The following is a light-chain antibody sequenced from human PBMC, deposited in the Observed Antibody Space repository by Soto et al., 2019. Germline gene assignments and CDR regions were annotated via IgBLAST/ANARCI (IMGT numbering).Light chain of an antibody. CDR1: SSDVGGYNY. V-gene: IGLV2-14*01. Sequence: QSALTQPASVSGSPGQSITISCTGTSSDVGGYNYVSWYQQHPGKAPKLMIYDVSSRPSGVSNHFSGSKSGNTASLTISGLQAEDEADYYCSSYTGSSTPLVFGGGTKLTVL. CDR3: SSYTGSSTPLV. CDR2: DVS. J-gene: IGLJ2*01.